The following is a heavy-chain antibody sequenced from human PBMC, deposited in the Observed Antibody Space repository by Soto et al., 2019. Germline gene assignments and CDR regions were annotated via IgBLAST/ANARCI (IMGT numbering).Heavy chain of an antibody. CDR3: ARLQPKPYYNDSTGFYFDY. CDR2: FYPGDSDT. Sequence: GESLKISCKGSGYRFTNYWIAWVRQMPGKGLEWMGIFYPGDSDTKYSPSVQGQVTVSADKSISTAYLQWSSLKASDTAMYYCARLQPKPYYNDSTGFYFDYWGKGTPVTVSS. V-gene: IGHV5-51*01. J-gene: IGHJ4*02. CDR1: GYRFTNYW. D-gene: IGHD3-22*01.